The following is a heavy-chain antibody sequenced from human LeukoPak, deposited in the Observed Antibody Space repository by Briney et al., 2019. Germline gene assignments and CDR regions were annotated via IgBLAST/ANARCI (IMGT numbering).Heavy chain of an antibody. J-gene: IGHJ5*02. CDR2: MYYSGST. D-gene: IGHD2-21*02. V-gene: IGHV4-59*08. Sequence: SQTLSLTCTVSGGSISSYYWSWIRQPPGKGLEWIGYMYYSGSTNYNPSLKSRVTISVDTSKNQFSLKLSSVTAADTAVYYCARRVTSNWFDPWGQGTLVTVSS. CDR1: GGSISSYY. CDR3: ARRVTSNWFDP.